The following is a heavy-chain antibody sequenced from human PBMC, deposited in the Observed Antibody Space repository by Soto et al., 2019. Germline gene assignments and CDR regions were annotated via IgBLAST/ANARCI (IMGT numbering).Heavy chain of an antibody. J-gene: IGHJ6*02. V-gene: IGHV1-69*05. Sequence: QVQLVQSGAEVKKPGSSVKVSCKASGGTFSTSAISWVRQAPGQGLEWVGGIMPVFPTPDYAQNFQGRVTXTXHXPTTTAYLELTSLRADDPAVYYCARDKDRLQLGGNYYYILDVWGQGTAITVSS. CDR3: ARDKDRLQLGGNYYYILDV. CDR2: IMPVFPTP. CDR1: GGTFSTSA. D-gene: IGHD1-26*01.